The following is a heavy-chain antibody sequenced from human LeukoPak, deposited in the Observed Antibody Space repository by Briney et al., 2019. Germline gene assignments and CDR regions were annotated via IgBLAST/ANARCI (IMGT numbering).Heavy chain of an antibody. V-gene: IGHV3-66*01. D-gene: IGHD2-21*02. CDR3: TAAAILDYYYYMDV. CDR2: IYSGGST. Sequence: GGSLRLSCAASGFTVSSNYMSWVRQAPGKGLEWVSVIYSGGSTYYADSVKGRFTISRDNSKNTLYLQMNSLRAEDTAVYYCTAAAILDYYYYMDVWGKGTTVTTSS. J-gene: IGHJ6*03. CDR1: GFTVSSNY.